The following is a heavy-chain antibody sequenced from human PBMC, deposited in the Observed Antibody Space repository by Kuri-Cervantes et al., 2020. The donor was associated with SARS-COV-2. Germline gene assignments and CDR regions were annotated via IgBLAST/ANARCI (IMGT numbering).Heavy chain of an antibody. D-gene: IGHD3-3*01. CDR2: VYYGGST. V-gene: IGHV4-59*01. CDR3: ARVHHDFWSGYYSAGWFDP. J-gene: IGHJ5*02. Sequence: SCTVSGDSMSSYYWSWIRQPPGRGLEWIGYVYYGGSTNYNPSLKSRVTISLHTSKNQFSLKLSSVTAADTAVYYCARVHHDFWSGYYSAGWFDPWGQGTLVTVSS. CDR1: GDSMSSYY.